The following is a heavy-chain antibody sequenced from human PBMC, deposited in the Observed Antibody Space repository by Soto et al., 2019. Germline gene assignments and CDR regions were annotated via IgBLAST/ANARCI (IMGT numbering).Heavy chain of an antibody. V-gene: IGHV3-21*01. J-gene: IGHJ5*02. D-gene: IGHD6-13*01. CDR1: GFAFSSYS. Sequence: EVQLVESGGGLVKPGGSLRLSCAASGFAFSSYSMNWVRQAPGKGLEWVSSISSSSSYIYYADSVKGRFTISRDNAKNSLYLQMNSLRAEDTAVYYCARVWVAAAGYNWFDPWGQGTLVTVSS. CDR3: ARVWVAAAGYNWFDP. CDR2: ISSSSSYI.